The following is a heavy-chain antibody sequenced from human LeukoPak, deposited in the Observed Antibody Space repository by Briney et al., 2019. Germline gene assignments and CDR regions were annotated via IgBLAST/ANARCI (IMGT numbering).Heavy chain of an antibody. CDR1: GYTFTGYY. CDR3: ARVLRYGDYSYYFDY. CDR2: INPNSGGT. D-gene: IGHD4-17*01. V-gene: IGHV1-2*02. J-gene: IGHJ4*02. Sequence: ASVKVSCKASGYTFTGYYMHWVRQAPGQGLEWMGWINPNSGGTNYAQKFQGRVTMTRDTSISTAYMEPSRLRSDDTAVYYCARVLRYGDYSYYFDYWGQGTLVTVSS.